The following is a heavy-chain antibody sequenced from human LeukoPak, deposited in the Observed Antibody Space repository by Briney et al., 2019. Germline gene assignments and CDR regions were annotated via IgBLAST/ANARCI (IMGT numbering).Heavy chain of an antibody. CDR1: GFTFSNYW. V-gene: IGHV3-74*01. D-gene: IGHD4-17*01. CDR2: INSDGSST. Sequence: GGSLRLSCAASGFTFSNYWVHWVRQAPGKGLVWVSRINSDGSSTTYADSVKGRFTISRDNAKNTLYLQMNSLRAEDTAVYYCARGVHAAVTRFDSWGQGTLVPVSS. J-gene: IGHJ4*02. CDR3: ARGVHAAVTRFDS.